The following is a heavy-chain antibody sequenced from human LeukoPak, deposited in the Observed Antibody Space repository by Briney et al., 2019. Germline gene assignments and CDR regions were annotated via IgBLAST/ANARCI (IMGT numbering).Heavy chain of an antibody. Sequence: SETLSLTCTVSGYSISSGYYWGWIRQPPGKGLEWIGSIYHSGSTYYNPSLKSRVTISVDTSKNQFSLKLSSVTAADTAVYYCARDRPSVTYYYDSSGYWDNWFDPWGQGTLVTVSS. CDR3: ARDRPSVTYYYDSSGYWDNWFDP. D-gene: IGHD3-22*01. CDR1: GYSISSGYY. V-gene: IGHV4-38-2*02. J-gene: IGHJ5*02. CDR2: IYHSGST.